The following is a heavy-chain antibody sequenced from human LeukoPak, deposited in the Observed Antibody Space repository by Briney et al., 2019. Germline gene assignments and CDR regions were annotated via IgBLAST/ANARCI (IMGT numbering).Heavy chain of an antibody. J-gene: IGHJ3*02. CDR2: ISGSGGST. CDR3: AELPRVPKTFDI. CDR1: GFTFSSYA. Sequence: PGGSLRLSCAASGFTFSSYAMSWVRQAPGKGLEWVSAISGSGGSTYYADSVRGRFTISRDNSKNTLYLQMNSLRAEDTAVYYCAELPRVPKTFDIWGQGTMVTVSS. V-gene: IGHV3-23*01.